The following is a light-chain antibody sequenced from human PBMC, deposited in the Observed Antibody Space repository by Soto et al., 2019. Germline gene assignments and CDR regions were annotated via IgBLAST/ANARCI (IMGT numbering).Light chain of an antibody. CDR2: ENN. CDR1: SSNIGNNY. CDR3: GTWDSSLSAGGV. J-gene: IGLJ1*01. Sequence: QSVLTQPPSVSAAPGQKVTISCSGSSSNIGNNYVSWYQQLPGTAPKLLIYENNKRPSGIPDRFSGSKSGTSATLGITGLQIGDEADYYCGTWDSSLSAGGVFGTGTKVTVL. V-gene: IGLV1-51*02.